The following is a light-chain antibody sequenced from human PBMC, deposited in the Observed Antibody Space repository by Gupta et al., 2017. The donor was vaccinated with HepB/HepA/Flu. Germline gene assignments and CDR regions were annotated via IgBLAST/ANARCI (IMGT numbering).Light chain of an antibody. CDR3: QQRINWPWT. CDR2: DAS. J-gene: IGKJ1*01. V-gene: IGKV3-11*01. Sequence: EIVLTQSPATLSLSPGERATRSCRASQSVSSYLAWYQQKPGQAPRLLLYDASNRATGIPARFRGSGSGTDFTLTISSLEPEDFAVYYCQQRINWPWTFGQGTKVEIK. CDR1: QSVSSY.